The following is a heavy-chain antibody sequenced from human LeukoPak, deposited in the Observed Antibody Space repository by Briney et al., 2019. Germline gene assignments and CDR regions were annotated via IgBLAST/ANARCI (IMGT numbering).Heavy chain of an antibody. Sequence: SETLSLTCAVYGGSFSGYYWNWIRQPPGKGLEWIGEINHSGSTNYNPSLKSRVTISVDTSKNQFSLKLSSVTAADTAVYYCARVLGDFWSGYSLRYYSRYYYYGMDVWGQGTTVTVSS. J-gene: IGHJ6*02. CDR3: ARVLGDFWSGYSLRYYSRYYYYGMDV. CDR1: GGSFSGYY. CDR2: INHSGST. D-gene: IGHD3-3*01. V-gene: IGHV4-34*01.